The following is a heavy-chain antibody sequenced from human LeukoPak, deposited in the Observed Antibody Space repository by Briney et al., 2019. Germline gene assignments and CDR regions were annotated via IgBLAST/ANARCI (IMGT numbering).Heavy chain of an antibody. Sequence: SETLSLTCTVSGGSISSYYWSWIRQPPGKGLEWIGYIYYSGSTNYNPSLKSRVTISVDTSRNQFSLKLSSVNAAYTAVYYCARGGITMVRGVIRFDPWGQGTLVTVSS. D-gene: IGHD3-10*01. V-gene: IGHV4-59*01. J-gene: IGHJ5*02. CDR1: GGSISSYY. CDR2: IYYSGST. CDR3: ARGGITMVRGVIRFDP.